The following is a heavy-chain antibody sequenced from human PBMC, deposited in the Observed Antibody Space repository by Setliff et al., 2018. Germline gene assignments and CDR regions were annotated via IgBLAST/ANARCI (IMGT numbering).Heavy chain of an antibody. D-gene: IGHD1-26*01. CDR1: GFTFSSYA. CDR2: IRGGRSGDT. J-gene: IGHJ4*02. Sequence: GGSLRLSCAASGFTFSSYAMTWVRQAPGQGLEWVSAIRGGRSGDTYYADSVKGRFTISRDNSRNTISLQINDLRVEDTATYYCAKDRVLDGIWEFDSWGQGLLVTVSS. V-gene: IGHV3-23*01. CDR3: AKDRVLDGIWEFDS.